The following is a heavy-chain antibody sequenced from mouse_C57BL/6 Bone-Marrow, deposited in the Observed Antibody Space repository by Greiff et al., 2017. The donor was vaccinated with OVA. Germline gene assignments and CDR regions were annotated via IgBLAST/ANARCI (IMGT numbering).Heavy chain of an antibody. CDR3: NTQVLGYYYDMDY. V-gene: IGHV14-4*01. CDR2: IDPENGDT. CDR1: GFNIKDDY. J-gene: IGHJ4*01. D-gene: IGHD1-1*01. Sequence: EVQLQQSGAELVRPGASVKLSCTASGFNIKDDYMHWVKQRPEQGLEWIGWIDPENGDTEYASKFQGNATIAADTAANTANMQLSSQTSGDNAVYYRNTQVLGYYYDMDYWGKGTSVTVSS.